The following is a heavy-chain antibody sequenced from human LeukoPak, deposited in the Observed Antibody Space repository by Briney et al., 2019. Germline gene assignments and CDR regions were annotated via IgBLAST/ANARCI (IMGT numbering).Heavy chain of an antibody. CDR2: ISAYNGNT. V-gene: IGHV1-18*01. Sequence: ASVKVSCKASGYTFTSYGISWVRQAPGQGLEWMGWISAYNGNTNYAQKLRGRVTMTTDTSTSTAYMELRSLRSEDTAVYYCAKDGGDCSSISCLYFFDSWGQGTLVTVSS. D-gene: IGHD2-2*01. J-gene: IGHJ4*02. CDR1: GYTFTSYG. CDR3: AKDGGDCSSISCLYFFDS.